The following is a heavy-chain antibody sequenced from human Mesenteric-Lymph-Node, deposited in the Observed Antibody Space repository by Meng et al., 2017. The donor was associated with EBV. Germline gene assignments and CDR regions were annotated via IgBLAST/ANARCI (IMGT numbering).Heavy chain of an antibody. D-gene: IGHD3-22*01. CDR1: GFTFSDTW. J-gene: IGHJ4*02. V-gene: IGHV3-23*04. CDR3: AKALYYDTSLGIFDY. Sequence: GQLVEPGGGLVKPGRSLRLSCATSGFTFSDTWMSWVRQVPGKGLEWVSAISGSGGSTYYADSVKGRFTISRDNSKNTLYLQMNSLRAEDTAVYYCAKALYYDTSLGIFDYWGQGTLVTVSS. CDR2: ISGSGGST.